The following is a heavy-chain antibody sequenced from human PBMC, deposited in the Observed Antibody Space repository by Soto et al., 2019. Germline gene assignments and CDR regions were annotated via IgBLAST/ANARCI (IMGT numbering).Heavy chain of an antibody. Sequence: QITLKESGLTLVKPTQTLTLTCTFSGFSLSTSGVGVGWIRQPPGEALEWLALIYWDDDKRYSPSLQSRLTITKDTSKNQVVLTMTNMDPVDTATYYCAHRDGRLAYHFFDYWGQGTLVTVSS. CDR3: AHRDGRLAYHFFDY. J-gene: IGHJ4*02. V-gene: IGHV2-5*02. CDR1: GFSLSTSGVG. D-gene: IGHD3-16*01. CDR2: IYWDDDK.